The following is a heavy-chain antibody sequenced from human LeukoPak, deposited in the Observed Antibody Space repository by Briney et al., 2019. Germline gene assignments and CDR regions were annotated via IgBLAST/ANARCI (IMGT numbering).Heavy chain of an antibody. CDR3: ARDRDILGSTFFDK. J-gene: IGHJ4*02. CDR2: INSNSGGS. Sequence: GASVKVPCKASGYTFTAYYMHWVRQAPGQGLEWMGWINSNSGGSNYAQKFQGRVTMTRDTSISTVYMDLSRLRSDDTAVYYCARDRDILGSTFFDKWGQGTLVTVSS. V-gene: IGHV1-2*02. D-gene: IGHD5-12*01. CDR1: GYTFTAYY.